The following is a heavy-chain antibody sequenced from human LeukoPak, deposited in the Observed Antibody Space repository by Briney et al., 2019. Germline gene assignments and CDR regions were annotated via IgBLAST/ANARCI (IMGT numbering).Heavy chain of an antibody. V-gene: IGHV3-33*01. CDR2: IWYDGSNK. CDR3: ARDWYYGSGSVYYGMDV. J-gene: IGHJ6*02. Sequence: PTGGSLSLSCAASGFTFSSYGMHWVRQAPGKGLEWVAVIWYDGSNKYYADSVKGRFTISRDNSKNTLYLQMNSLRAEDTAVYYCARDWYYGSGSVYYGMDVWGQGTTVTVSS. CDR1: GFTFSSYG. D-gene: IGHD3-10*01.